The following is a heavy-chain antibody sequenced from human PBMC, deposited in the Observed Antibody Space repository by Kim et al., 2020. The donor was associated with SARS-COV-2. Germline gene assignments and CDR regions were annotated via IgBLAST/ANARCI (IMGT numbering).Heavy chain of an antibody. J-gene: IGHJ6*02. V-gene: IGHV4-59*08. CDR3: ARHYYGSGGLPGLDV. CDR1: GGPIKSYY. Sequence: SETLSLTCTVSGGPIKSYYWSWIRQPPGKGLEWIGYIYDSGSTNYNPSLRSRVTISDDTSKNQFSLKLSAVTAADTAVYYCARHYYGSGGLPGLDVWGQG. D-gene: IGHD3-10*01. CDR2: IYDSGST.